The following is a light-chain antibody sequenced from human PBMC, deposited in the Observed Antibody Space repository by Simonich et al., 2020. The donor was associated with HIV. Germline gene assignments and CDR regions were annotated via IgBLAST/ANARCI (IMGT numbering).Light chain of an antibody. Sequence: EIVMTQSPATLSVSTGERATLSCRASQSVSSNLAWYQQKPGLAPRLLIYAASTRATGIPARFSGSGSGTDFTLTISSLQPEDFATYYCQQANSFPFTFGPGTKVDIK. CDR2: AAS. V-gene: IGKV3-15*01. CDR1: QSVSSN. CDR3: QQANSFPFT. J-gene: IGKJ3*01.